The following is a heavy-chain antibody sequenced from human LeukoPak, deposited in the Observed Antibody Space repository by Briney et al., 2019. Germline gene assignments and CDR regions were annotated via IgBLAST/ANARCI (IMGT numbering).Heavy chain of an antibody. CDR1: GGSISSSSYY. CDR2: IYYSGST. Sequence: ESSETLSLTCTVSGGSISSSSYYWGWIRQPPGKGLEWIGSIYYSGSTYYNPSLKSRVTISVDTSKNQFSLKLSSVTAADTAVYYCARDCGTEDWNPRQYNWFDPWGQGTLVTVSS. D-gene: IGHD1-1*01. J-gene: IGHJ5*02. V-gene: IGHV4-39*07. CDR3: ARDCGTEDWNPRQYNWFDP.